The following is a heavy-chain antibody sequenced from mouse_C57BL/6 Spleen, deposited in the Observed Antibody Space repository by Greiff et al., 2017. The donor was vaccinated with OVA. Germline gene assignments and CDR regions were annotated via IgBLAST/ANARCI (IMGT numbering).Heavy chain of an antibody. CDR2: IYPSDSET. J-gene: IGHJ2*01. CDR1: GYTFTSYW. CDR3: ARKIDSHSYVDY. V-gene: IGHV1-61*01. Sequence: QVQLQQPGAELVRPGSSVKLSCKASGYTFTSYWMDWVKQRPGQGLEWIGNIYPSDSETHYNQKFKDKATLTVDKSSSTAYMQLSSLTSEDSAVYYCARKIDSHSYVDYWGQGTTLTVSS. D-gene: IGHD3-2*01.